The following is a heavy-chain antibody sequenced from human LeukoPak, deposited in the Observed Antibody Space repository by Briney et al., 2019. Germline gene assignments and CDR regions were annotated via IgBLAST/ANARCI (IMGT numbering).Heavy chain of an antibody. CDR1: GFTFSSYA. D-gene: IGHD6-19*01. J-gene: IGHJ4*02. V-gene: IGHV3-23*01. Sequence: SGGSLRLSCAASGFTFSSYAMSWVRQAPGKGLEWVSAISGSGGSTYYADSVKGRFTISRDNSKNTLYLQMNSLRAEDTAVYYCATILAVAGANFDYWGQGTLVTVSS. CDR3: ATILAVAGANFDY. CDR2: ISGSGGST.